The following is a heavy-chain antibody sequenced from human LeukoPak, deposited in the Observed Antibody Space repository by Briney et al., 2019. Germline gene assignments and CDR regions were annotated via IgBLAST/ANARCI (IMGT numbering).Heavy chain of an antibody. D-gene: IGHD6-13*01. Sequence: ASVKVSCKASGYTFPNYGISWVRQAPGQGLEWMGWISTYNGDTNYAQKLQGRVTMTTDTSTNTAYMELRSLRSDDTAVYYCASDHLSIEATGTRYWGQGTLVTVSS. CDR1: GYTFPNYG. V-gene: IGHV1-18*01. J-gene: IGHJ4*02. CDR2: ISTYNGDT. CDR3: ASDHLSIEATGTRY.